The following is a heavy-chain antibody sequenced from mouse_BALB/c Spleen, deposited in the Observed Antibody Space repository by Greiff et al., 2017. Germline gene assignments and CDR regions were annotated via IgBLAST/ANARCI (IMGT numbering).Heavy chain of an antibody. CDR3: ARWLRQYYYAMDY. Sequence: QVQLQQSGAELMKPGASVKISCKATGYTFSSYWIEWVKQRPGHGLEWIGEILPGSGSTNYNEKFKGKATFTADTSSNTAYMQLSSLTSEDSAVYYCARWLRQYYYAMDYWGQGTSVTVSS. CDR2: ILPGSGST. CDR1: GYTFSSYW. J-gene: IGHJ4*01. V-gene: IGHV1-9*01. D-gene: IGHD2-2*01.